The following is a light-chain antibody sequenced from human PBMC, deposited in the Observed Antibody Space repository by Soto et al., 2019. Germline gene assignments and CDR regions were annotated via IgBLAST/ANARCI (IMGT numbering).Light chain of an antibody. J-gene: IGKJ4*01. V-gene: IGKV3-20*01. CDR3: QHYRTS. Sequence: EIVLTQSPGTLSLSPWERATLSCRASQSVSSSYLAWYQQKPGQDPRQLIYGASNRATGIPDRFSGSGSGTDFTLTITRLEPEDFAVYYCQHYRTSFGGGTRVEIK. CDR2: GAS. CDR1: QSVSSSY.